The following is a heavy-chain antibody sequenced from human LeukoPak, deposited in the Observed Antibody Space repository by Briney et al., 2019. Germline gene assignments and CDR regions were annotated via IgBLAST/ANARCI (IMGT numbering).Heavy chain of an antibody. CDR3: ARRPRNAGSYDGPSGLDY. CDR2: VNHSGST. CDR1: GGSISSYY. Sequence: SETLSLTCTVSGGSISSYYWSWIRQPPGKGLEWIGEVNHSGSTNYNPPLKSRVSISADTSKNQFSLKVRSMTAADTAVYYCARRPRNAGSYDGPSGLDYWGQGTRVTVSS. J-gene: IGHJ4*02. D-gene: IGHD1-26*01. V-gene: IGHV4-34*01.